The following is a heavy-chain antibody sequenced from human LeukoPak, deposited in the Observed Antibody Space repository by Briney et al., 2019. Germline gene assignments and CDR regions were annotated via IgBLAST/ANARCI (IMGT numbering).Heavy chain of an antibody. D-gene: IGHD3-22*01. V-gene: IGHV5-51*01. CDR1: GYNFTSYW. Sequence: GLSLQISCNGSGYNFTSYWIGWVRRMPGKGLEWMGIIYPGDSHPRYSPSFQGHVHISGDKSVTTAYLQWSSLNASDTAIYYCARRVNYYDSSGYYYQGAFDIWGQGTMVTVSS. CDR2: IYPGDSHP. J-gene: IGHJ3*02. CDR3: ARRVNYYDSSGYYYQGAFDI.